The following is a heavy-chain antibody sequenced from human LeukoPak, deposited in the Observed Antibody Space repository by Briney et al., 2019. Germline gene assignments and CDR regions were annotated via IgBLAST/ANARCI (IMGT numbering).Heavy chain of an antibody. CDR2: FDPEDGET. Sequence: ASVKVSCKVSGYTLTKLSMHWVRQAPGKGLEWMGGFDPEDGETIYAQKFQGRVTMTEDTSTDTAYMELSSLRSEDTAVYYCATCRNYYDSSGYRDWGQGTLVTVSS. CDR3: ATCRNYYDSSGYRD. J-gene: IGHJ4*02. CDR1: GYTLTKLS. V-gene: IGHV1-24*01. D-gene: IGHD3-22*01.